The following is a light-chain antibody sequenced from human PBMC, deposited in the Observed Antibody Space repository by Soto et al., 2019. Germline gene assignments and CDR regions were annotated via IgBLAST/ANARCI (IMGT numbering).Light chain of an antibody. CDR3: QQFNSYPT. Sequence: DIQLTQSPSFLSASVGDGVTITCRASQGISSYLAWYQQRPGKASKLLIYAASTLQSGVPSRFSGSGSEQEFTLTISSLQPEDFATYYCQQFNSYPTFGGGTKVEIK. V-gene: IGKV1-9*01. CDR2: AAS. J-gene: IGKJ4*01. CDR1: QGISSY.